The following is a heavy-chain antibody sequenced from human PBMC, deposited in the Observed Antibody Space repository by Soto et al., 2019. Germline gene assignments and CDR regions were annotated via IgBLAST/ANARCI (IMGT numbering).Heavy chain of an antibody. Sequence: ASVTVSCKASGYTFSNYAISWVRQAPGQGREWMGWISAYNGNTNYAQKLQGRVTMTTDTSTSTAYMELRGLRSDDTAVYYCARDGYYYGSGSLNAFDYWGQGTLVTVSS. J-gene: IGHJ4*02. CDR1: GYTFSNYA. CDR2: ISAYNGNT. V-gene: IGHV1-18*01. CDR3: ARDGYYYGSGSLNAFDY. D-gene: IGHD3-10*01.